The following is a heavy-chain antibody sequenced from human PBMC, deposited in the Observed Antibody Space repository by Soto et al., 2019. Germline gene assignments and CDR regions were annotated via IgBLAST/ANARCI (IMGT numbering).Heavy chain of an antibody. D-gene: IGHD1-26*01. V-gene: IGHV4-59*01. Sequence: QVQLQESGPGLVKPSETLSLTCTVSGGSISSYYWSWIRQPPGKGLEWIGYIYYSGSTNYNPSLKSRVTISVDTSKNQFSLKLSSVTAADTAVYYCVRKEWGGYFDLWGRGTLVTVSS. CDR1: GGSISSYY. CDR2: IYYSGST. CDR3: VRKEWGGYFDL. J-gene: IGHJ2*01.